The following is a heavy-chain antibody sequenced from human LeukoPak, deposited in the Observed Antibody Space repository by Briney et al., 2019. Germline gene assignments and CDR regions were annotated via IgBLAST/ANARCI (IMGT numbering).Heavy chain of an antibody. CDR3: ARDVRGIVGMDYFDY. CDR1: GYIFISYG. J-gene: IGHJ4*02. D-gene: IGHD3-22*01. V-gene: IGHV1-18*01. CDR2: ISAYNGNT. Sequence: ASVKVSCKASGYIFISYGISWVRQAPGQGLEWMGWISAYNGNTKYAQKLQGRVTMTTDTSTSTAFMELRSLRSDDTAVYYCARDVRGIVGMDYFDYWGQGTLVTVSS.